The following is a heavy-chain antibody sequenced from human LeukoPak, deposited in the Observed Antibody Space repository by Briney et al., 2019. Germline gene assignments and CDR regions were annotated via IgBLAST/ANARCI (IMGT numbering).Heavy chain of an antibody. CDR1: GGSISSYY. V-gene: IGHV4-59*01. J-gene: IGHJ4*02. CDR2: IYYSGST. Sequence: SETLSLTCTVSGGSISSYYWSWIRQPPGKGLEWIGYIYYSGSTNYNPSLKSRVTISVDTSKNQSSLKLSSVTAADTAVYYCAREGCSGGSCEFDYWGQGTLVTVSS. D-gene: IGHD2-15*01. CDR3: AREGCSGGSCEFDY.